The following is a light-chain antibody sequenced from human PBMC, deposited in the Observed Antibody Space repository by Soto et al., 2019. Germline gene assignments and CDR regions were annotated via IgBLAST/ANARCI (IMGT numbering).Light chain of an antibody. J-gene: IGKJ5*01. V-gene: IGKV1-12*01. CDR1: QGISNW. Sequence: DIQMTQSPSSASASVGDRVTVTCRASQGISNWLAWYQQKAGRAPKLLISGASNLQSGVPSRFSGSRSGTDFNLTISSLQPVDFATYYCQQANRFPITFGQGTRLEIK. CDR2: GAS. CDR3: QQANRFPIT.